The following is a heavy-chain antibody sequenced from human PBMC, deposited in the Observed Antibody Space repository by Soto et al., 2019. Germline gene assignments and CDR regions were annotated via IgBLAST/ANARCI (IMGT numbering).Heavy chain of an antibody. Sequence: QVQLVQSGAEVKKPGSSVKVSCKASGGTFSSYAISWVRQAPGQGLEWMGGIIPIFGTANYAQKFQGRVTIXGDXSXTTAYMELSSLRSEDTAVYYCARRGLTVAGMGWIDYWGQGTLVTVSS. CDR1: GGTFSSYA. CDR3: ARRGLTVAGMGWIDY. J-gene: IGHJ4*02. D-gene: IGHD6-19*01. CDR2: IIPIFGTA. V-gene: IGHV1-69*12.